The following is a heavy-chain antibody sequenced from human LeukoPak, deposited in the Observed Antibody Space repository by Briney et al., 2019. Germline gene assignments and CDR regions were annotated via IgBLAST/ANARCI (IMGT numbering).Heavy chain of an antibody. CDR3: ARGGLEAYFDY. CDR1: GYTFTGYY. D-gene: IGHD3-10*01. V-gene: IGHV1-2*02. Sequence: GSLKVSCKASGYTFTGYYIHWVRQAPGQGLEWMGWINSNRGGTNYAQKFQGRFTMTRDTSISTAYMDLSRLRSDDMAVYYCARGGLEAYFDYWGQGTLVTASS. J-gene: IGHJ4*02. CDR2: INSNRGGT.